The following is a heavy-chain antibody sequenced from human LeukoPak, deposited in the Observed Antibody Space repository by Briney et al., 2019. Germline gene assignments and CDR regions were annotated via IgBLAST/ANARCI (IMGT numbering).Heavy chain of an antibody. J-gene: IGHJ3*02. CDR1: GGTFSSYA. D-gene: IGHD3-22*01. CDR2: IIPIFGTA. Sequence: SVKVSCKASGGTFSSYAISWVRQAPGQGLEWMGGIIPIFGTANYAQKFQGRVTITADESTSTAYMELSSLRSEDTAVYYCASLYDSTHAFDIWGQGTMVTVSS. V-gene: IGHV1-69*13. CDR3: ASLYDSTHAFDI.